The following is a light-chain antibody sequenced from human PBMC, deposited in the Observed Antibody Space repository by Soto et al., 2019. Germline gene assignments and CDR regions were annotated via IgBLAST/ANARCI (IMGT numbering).Light chain of an antibody. CDR1: QRLSGN. CDR3: QQHSNWPWT. Sequence: IVMAQSPATLSLSPGERASLSCRASQRLSGNLAWYQQKPGQAPRLLIYDASSRATGIPARFSGSGSGTDFTLTISSLEPEDFAVYYCQQHSNWPWTFGQGTKVDIK. J-gene: IGKJ1*01. CDR2: DAS. V-gene: IGKV3-11*01.